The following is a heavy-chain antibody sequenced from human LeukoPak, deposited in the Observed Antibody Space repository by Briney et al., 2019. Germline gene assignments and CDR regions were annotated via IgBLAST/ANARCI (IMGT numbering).Heavy chain of an antibody. D-gene: IGHD3-10*01. J-gene: IGHJ4*02. CDR3: VRDFGNRGYFDY. Sequence: GGSLRLSCAASGFTFSTYAMSWVRQAPGKGLEWVSVIYSGGSTYYADSVRGRFTISRDSSKNTLSLQMNSLRAEDTAVYYCVRDFGNRGYFDYWGQGTLVTVSS. CDR2: IYSGGST. V-gene: IGHV3-66*01. CDR1: GFTFSTYA.